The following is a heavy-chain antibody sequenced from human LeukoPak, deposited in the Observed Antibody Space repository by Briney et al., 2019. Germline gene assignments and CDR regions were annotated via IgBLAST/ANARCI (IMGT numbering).Heavy chain of an antibody. J-gene: IGHJ5*02. Sequence: GGALKISFQGSGYRFTSYWIGWVRPMPGKGMEGMGILYPCDPYTRYTPSFQGQVPISADKSLRTAYLQWSSLKASDPAMYYCARAAVGNSGWFDPWGQGTLVTVSS. V-gene: IGHV5-51*01. CDR2: LYPCDPYT. CDR1: GYRFTSYW. CDR3: ARAAVGNSGWFDP. D-gene: IGHD4-23*01.